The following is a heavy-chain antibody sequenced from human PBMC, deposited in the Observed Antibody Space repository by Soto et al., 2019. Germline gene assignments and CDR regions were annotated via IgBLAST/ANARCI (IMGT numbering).Heavy chain of an antibody. Sequence: KPGGSLRLSCTASGFTFGDYAMSWFRQAPGKGLEWVGFIRSKAYGGTTEYAASVKGRFTISRDDSKSIAYLQMNSLKTEDTAVYYCTSFGGNYDFWSGYPLDVWGQGTTVTVSS. CDR1: GFTFGDYA. CDR3: TSFGGNYDFWSGYPLDV. V-gene: IGHV3-49*05. CDR2: IRSKAYGGTT. D-gene: IGHD3-3*01. J-gene: IGHJ6*02.